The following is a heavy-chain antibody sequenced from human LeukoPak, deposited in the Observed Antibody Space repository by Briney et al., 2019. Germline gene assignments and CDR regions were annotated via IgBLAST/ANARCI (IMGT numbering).Heavy chain of an antibody. Sequence: SETLSLTCTVSGGSISSYYWSWIRQPPGKGLEWIGYIYYSGSTNYNPSLKSRVTISVDTSKNQFSLKLSSVTAADTAVYYCAGKGPTDYYYYYGMDVWGQGTTVTVSS. CDR2: IYYSGST. CDR1: GGSISSYY. V-gene: IGHV4-59*01. J-gene: IGHJ6*02. CDR3: AGKGPTDYYYYYGMDV.